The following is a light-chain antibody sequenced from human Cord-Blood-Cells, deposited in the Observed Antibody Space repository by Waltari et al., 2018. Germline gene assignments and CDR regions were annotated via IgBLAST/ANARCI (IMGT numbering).Light chain of an antibody. V-gene: IGKV1-39*01. J-gene: IGKJ2*01. CDR3: QQSYSTPYT. CDR2: AAS. CDR1: QSISSY. Sequence: DIQMTQSPSSLSASVGDRVNITSRASQSISSYLNWYQQKPGKAPKLLIYAASSLQSGVPSRFSGSGSGTDFTLTISSLQPEDFATYYCQQSYSTPYTFGQGTKLEIK.